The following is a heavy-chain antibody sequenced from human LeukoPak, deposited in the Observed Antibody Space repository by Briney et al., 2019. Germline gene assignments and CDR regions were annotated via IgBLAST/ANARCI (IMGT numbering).Heavy chain of an antibody. J-gene: IGHJ4*02. Sequence: GRSLRLSCAASGFTFSDYAMHWVRQAPGKGLEWVAVMSFDGSNKYYADSVKGRFTISRDNSENTLYLQMNSLRAEDTALYYCARDPRRSSQTGYFDYWGQGTLVTVSS. CDR1: GFTFSDYA. CDR3: ARDPRRSSQTGYFDY. D-gene: IGHD6-13*01. CDR2: MSFDGSNK. V-gene: IGHV3-30*04.